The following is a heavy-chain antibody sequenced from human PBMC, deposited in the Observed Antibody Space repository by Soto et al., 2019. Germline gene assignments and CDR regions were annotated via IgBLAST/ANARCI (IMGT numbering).Heavy chain of an antibody. V-gene: IGHV3-64*01. Sequence: EVQLAESGGGLAQTGGSLRLSCAASGFTLSGYAMDWVRQAPGKGLEYVSGIISNGVGTYYANSVQGRFTISRDNSKNTVYLPMGSLRPEDMAVYYCARRARPDFYYMDVWGKGTTVTVSS. CDR2: IISNGVGT. CDR3: ARRARPDFYYMDV. J-gene: IGHJ6*03. CDR1: GFTLSGYA. D-gene: IGHD6-6*01.